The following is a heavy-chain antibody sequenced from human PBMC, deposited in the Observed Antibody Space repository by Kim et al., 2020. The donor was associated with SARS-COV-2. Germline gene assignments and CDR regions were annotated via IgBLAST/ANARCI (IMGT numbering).Heavy chain of an antibody. Sequence: SQTLSLTCAISGDSVSSNSAAWNWIRQSPSRGLEWLGRTYYRSKWYNDYAVSVKSRITINPDTSKNQFSLQLNSVTPEDTAVYYCARDHTPGPWDYYYYGMDVWGQGTTVTVSS. D-gene: IGHD2-2*02. J-gene: IGHJ6*02. CDR1: GDSVSSNSAA. CDR2: TYYRSKWYN. V-gene: IGHV6-1*01. CDR3: ARDHTPGPWDYYYYGMDV.